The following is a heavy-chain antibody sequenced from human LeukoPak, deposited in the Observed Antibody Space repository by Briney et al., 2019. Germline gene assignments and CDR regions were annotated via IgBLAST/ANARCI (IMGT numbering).Heavy chain of an antibody. Sequence: ASVKVSCKASGYTFTSYYMHWVRQAPGQGLEWMGIINPSGGSTSYAQKFQGRVTMTRDMSTSTVYMELSSLRSEDTAVYYCARDRIAAAPSRGYYYYMDVWGKGTTVTVSS. D-gene: IGHD6-13*01. CDR1: GYTFTSYY. CDR2: INPSGGST. J-gene: IGHJ6*03. CDR3: ARDRIAAAPSRGYYYYMDV. V-gene: IGHV1-46*01.